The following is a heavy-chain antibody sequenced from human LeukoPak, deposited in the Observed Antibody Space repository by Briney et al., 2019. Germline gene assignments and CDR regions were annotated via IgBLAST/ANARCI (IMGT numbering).Heavy chain of an antibody. CDR1: GGTFSSYA. V-gene: IGHV1-69*13. D-gene: IGHD6-6*01. Sequence: ASVKVSCKASGGTFSSYAISWVRQAPGQGLEWMGGIIPIFGTANYAQKFQGRVTITADESTSTAYMELSSLRSEGTAVYYCARGEYVSEYFQHWGQGTLVTVSS. CDR3: ARGEYVSEYFQH. CDR2: IIPIFGTA. J-gene: IGHJ1*01.